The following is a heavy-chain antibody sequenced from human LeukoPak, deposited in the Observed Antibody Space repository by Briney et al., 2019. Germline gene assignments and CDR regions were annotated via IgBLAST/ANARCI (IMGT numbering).Heavy chain of an antibody. CDR3: AGLSPHYRDYYGLDV. CDR2: IYPGDSDT. D-gene: IGHD1-14*01. V-gene: IGHV5-51*01. Sequence: GESLKISCQASGYSFTNYWIGWVRQMPAKGLEWMGIIYPGDSDTRYTLSFQGQIIFSVDKSINTAYLQWSSLKASDTAIYYCAGLSPHYRDYYGLDVWGQGTTVTVSS. CDR1: GYSFTNYW. J-gene: IGHJ6*02.